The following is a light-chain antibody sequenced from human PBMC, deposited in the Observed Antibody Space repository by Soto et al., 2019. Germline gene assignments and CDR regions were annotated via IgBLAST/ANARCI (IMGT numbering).Light chain of an antibody. CDR2: DAS. CDR1: QGVSRY. CDR3: QQRSTWPWT. Sequence: EIVLTQSPDTLSLSPGERATLSCRASQGVSRYLAWFQQKPGQAPRLLIYDASTRATGIPARFSGSGSGTDFTLTINSLEAEDFAVYYCQQRSTWPWTFGRGTKVEIK. V-gene: IGKV3-11*01. J-gene: IGKJ1*01.